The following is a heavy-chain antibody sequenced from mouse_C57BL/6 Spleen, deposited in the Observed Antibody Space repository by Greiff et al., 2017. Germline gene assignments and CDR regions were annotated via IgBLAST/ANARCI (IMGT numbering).Heavy chain of an antibody. CDR2: IRYKANGYTT. CDR3: ARYEGSSSYAMDY. Sequence: EVQLVESGGGLVQPGGSLSLSCAASGFTFTDYYMSWVRQPPGKALEWLGFIRYKANGYTTEYSASVKGRFTISRDNSQSILYLLMNALRAEDSATYYCARYEGSSSYAMDYWGQGTSVTVSS. D-gene: IGHD1-1*01. CDR1: GFTFTDYY. J-gene: IGHJ4*01. V-gene: IGHV7-3*01.